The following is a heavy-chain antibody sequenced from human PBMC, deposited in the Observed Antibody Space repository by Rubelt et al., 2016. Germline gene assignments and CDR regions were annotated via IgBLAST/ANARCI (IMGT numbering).Heavy chain of an antibody. CDR3: AANVVPAALDY. Sequence: VARGYYADSVKGRFTISRDNSKNTLYLQMNSLRAEDTAVYYCAANVVPAALDYWCQGTLVTVSS. CDR2: VARG. J-gene: IGHJ4*02. V-gene: IGHV3-23*01. D-gene: IGHD2-2*01.